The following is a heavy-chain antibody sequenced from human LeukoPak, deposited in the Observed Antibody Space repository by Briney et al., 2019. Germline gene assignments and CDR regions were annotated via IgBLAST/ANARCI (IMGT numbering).Heavy chain of an antibody. CDR1: GDSVSRNSAA. V-gene: IGHV6-1*01. CDR2: TYYRSKWYN. Sequence: QTLSLTCAISGDSVSRNSAAWNWIRQSPSRGLEWLGRTYYRSKWYNDYAVSVKSRITINPDTSKNQFSLQLNSVTPEDTAVYYCARVARTIFGVGMDVWGKGTTVTASS. CDR3: ARVARTIFGVGMDV. J-gene: IGHJ6*04. D-gene: IGHD3-3*01.